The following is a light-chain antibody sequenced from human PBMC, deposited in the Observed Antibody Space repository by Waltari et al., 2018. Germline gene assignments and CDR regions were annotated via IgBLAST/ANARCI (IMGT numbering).Light chain of an antibody. Sequence: QSALTQPASVSGSPGQSITISCTGTSVGSYNLVSWYQHHPGKAPKLLIYEGNKRPSGISTRFYGSKSGKTASLTISGLQAEDEGDYYCSSYADNNTIIFGGGTKVTVL. CDR2: EGN. CDR1: SVGSYNL. V-gene: IGLV2-23*01. J-gene: IGLJ2*01. CDR3: SSYADNNTII.